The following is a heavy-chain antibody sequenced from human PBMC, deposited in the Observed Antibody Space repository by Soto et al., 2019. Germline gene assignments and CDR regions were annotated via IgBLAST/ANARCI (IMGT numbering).Heavy chain of an antibody. J-gene: IGHJ4*02. CDR3: ARVKDGDYYFDY. V-gene: IGHV4-30-4*01. Sequence: QVQLQESGPGLVKPSQTLSLTCTVSGGSISSGDYYWSWIRQPPGKGLEWIGYIYYSGSTYYNPSLNSRVTISVDTSTNRFSLKLSSVTAADTAVYYCARVKDGDYYFDYWGQGTLVTVSS. CDR1: GGSISSGDYY. D-gene: IGHD4-17*01. CDR2: IYYSGST.